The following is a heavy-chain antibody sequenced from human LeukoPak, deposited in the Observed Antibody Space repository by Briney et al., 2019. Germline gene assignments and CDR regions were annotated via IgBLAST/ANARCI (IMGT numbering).Heavy chain of an antibody. J-gene: IGHJ4*02. D-gene: IGHD6-6*01. V-gene: IGHV3-7*01. CDR1: GFTLGNYW. Sequence: GGSLRLSCEASGFTLGNYWMSWVRQAPGRGLEWVANIQHEGNEKYYLDSMTGRFTISRDNDKNSLDLQMNSLRVEDTAVYYCARWATSFDLWGRGTLVTVSS. CDR3: ARWATSFDL. CDR2: IQHEGNEK.